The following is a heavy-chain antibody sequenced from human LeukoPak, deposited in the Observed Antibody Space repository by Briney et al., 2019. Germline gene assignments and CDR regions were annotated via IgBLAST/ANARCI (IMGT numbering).Heavy chain of an antibody. V-gene: IGHV4-59*11. D-gene: IGHD3-10*01. CDR1: GGSISSHY. J-gene: IGHJ4*02. CDR3: ARVNRRGSGSYSFDY. Sequence: SETLPLTCTVSGGSISSHYWSWIRQPPGKGLEWIGYIYYSGSTNYNPSLKSRVTISVDTSKNQFSLKLSSVTAADTAVYYCARVNRRGSGSYSFDYWGQGTLVTVSS. CDR2: IYYSGST.